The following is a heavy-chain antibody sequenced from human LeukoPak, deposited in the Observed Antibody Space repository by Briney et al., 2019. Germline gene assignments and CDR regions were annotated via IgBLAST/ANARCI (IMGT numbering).Heavy chain of an antibody. CDR1: GGSISSGGYS. Sequence: PSQTLSLTCAVSGGSISSGGYSWSWIRQPPGKGLEWIGYIYHSGSTYYNPSLKSRVTISVDRSKNQFSLKLSSVTAADTAVYYCASRIAAAGPTFDYWGQGTLVTVSS. CDR3: ASRIAAAGPTFDY. J-gene: IGHJ4*02. D-gene: IGHD6-13*01. CDR2: IYHSGST. V-gene: IGHV4-30-2*01.